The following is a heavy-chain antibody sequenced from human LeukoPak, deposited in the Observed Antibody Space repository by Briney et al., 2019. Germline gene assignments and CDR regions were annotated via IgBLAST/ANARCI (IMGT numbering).Heavy chain of an antibody. CDR3: AKFGATTVTTQFDY. Sequence: GGSLRLSCTASGFTFSDYAMNWVRQAPGKGLEWVSSINGNGGSTYYADSVKGRFTISRDNSKNTLYLQMNSLRAEDTAVYYCAKFGATTVTTQFDYWGQGTLVTVSS. V-gene: IGHV3-23*01. CDR2: INGNGGST. J-gene: IGHJ4*02. CDR1: GFTFSDYA. D-gene: IGHD4-17*01.